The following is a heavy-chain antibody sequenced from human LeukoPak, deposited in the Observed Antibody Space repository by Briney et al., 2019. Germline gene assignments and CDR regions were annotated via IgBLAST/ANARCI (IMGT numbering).Heavy chain of an antibody. J-gene: IGHJ3*02. CDR1: GGSISSGGYY. CDR3: ARDLPSYYDFWSEVDAFDI. Sequence: PSETLSLTCTVSGGSISSGGYYWSWIRQPPGKGLEWIGYIYHSGSTYYNPSLKSRVTISVDRSKNQFSLKLSSVTAADTAVYYCARDLPSYYDFWSEVDAFDIWGQGTMVTVSS. CDR2: IYHSGST. V-gene: IGHV4-30-2*01. D-gene: IGHD3-3*01.